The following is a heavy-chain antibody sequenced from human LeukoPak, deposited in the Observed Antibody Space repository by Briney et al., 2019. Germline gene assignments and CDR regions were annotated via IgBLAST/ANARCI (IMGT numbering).Heavy chain of an antibody. CDR1: GFTLISYW. D-gene: IGHD3-22*01. J-gene: IGHJ1*01. V-gene: IGHV3-74*01. CDR2: IKSDGRT. CDR3: ARAPSEIGGYYPEYFRH. Sequence: GSLRLSCAASGFTLISYWMHWVRQAPGKGLVWVSRIKSDGRTNYADSVKGRFTISRDNAKNTVSLQMNSLRAEDTGVYYCARAPSEIGGYYPEYFRHWGQGTLVIVSS.